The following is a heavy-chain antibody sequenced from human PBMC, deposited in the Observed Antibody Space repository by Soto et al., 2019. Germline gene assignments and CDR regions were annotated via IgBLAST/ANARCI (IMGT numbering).Heavy chain of an antibody. V-gene: IGHV1-18*01. D-gene: IGHD3-3*01. J-gene: IGHJ5*02. CDR1: GYNFNIYG. CDR2: ISAYDAKT. Sequence: ASVTVSCKASGYNFNIYGINWVRQAPGQGLECMGWISAYDAKTTYAEKFQCRVTMTTDASTSTAYMELRSLRSDDTAVYYCARDPHEYWTSYWFDPWGQGTLVTVSA. CDR3: ARDPHEYWTSYWFDP.